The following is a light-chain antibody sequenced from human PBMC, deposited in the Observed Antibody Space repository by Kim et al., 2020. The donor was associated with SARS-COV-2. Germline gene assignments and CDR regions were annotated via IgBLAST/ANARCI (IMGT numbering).Light chain of an antibody. V-gene: IGLV1-40*01. J-gene: IGLJ1*01. Sequence: PGQRATISCTGSSSNIGAGYDVHWYQQLPGTAPKLLIYGNSNRPSGVPDRFSGSKSGTSASLAITGLQAEDEADYYCQSYDSSLIVFGTGTKVTVL. CDR2: GNS. CDR3: QSYDSSLIV. CDR1: SSNIGAGYD.